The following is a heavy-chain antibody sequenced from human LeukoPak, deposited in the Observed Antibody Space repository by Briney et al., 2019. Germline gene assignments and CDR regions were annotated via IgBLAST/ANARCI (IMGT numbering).Heavy chain of an antibody. V-gene: IGHV3-21*01. CDR2: ISSSSSYI. CDR1: GFTFSSYS. CDR3: AREVGNTMIVVVTYYFDY. D-gene: IGHD3-22*01. J-gene: IGHJ4*02. Sequence: PGGSLRLSCAASGFTFSSYSMNWVRQAPGKGLEWVSSISSSSSYIYYAGSVKGRFTISRDNAKNSLYLQMNSLRAEDTAVYYCAREVGNTMIVVVTYYFDYWGQGTLVTVSS.